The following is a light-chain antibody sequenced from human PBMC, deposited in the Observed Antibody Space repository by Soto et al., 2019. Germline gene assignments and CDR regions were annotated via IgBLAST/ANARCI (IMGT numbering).Light chain of an antibody. V-gene: IGLV7-46*01. CDR3: LLSYNGPYV. J-gene: IGLJ1*01. CDR1: TGAVTNGHY. Sequence: QAVVTQEPSLTVSPGGTVTLTCGSSTGAVTNGHYPYWFQQKPGQAPRTLIYDTTNRHSWTPARFSGSLLGGKAALTLSGAQPEEDAYYYCLLSYNGPYVFGTGTKLTVL. CDR2: DTT.